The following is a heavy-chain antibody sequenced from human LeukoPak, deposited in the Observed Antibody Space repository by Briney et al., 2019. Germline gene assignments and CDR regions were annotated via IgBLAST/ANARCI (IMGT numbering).Heavy chain of an antibody. CDR1: GGSISSYY. CDR2: IYDTGST. V-gene: IGHV4-59*01. D-gene: IGHD5-12*01. J-gene: IGHJ6*02. Sequence: PSETLSLTCTVSGGSISSYYWSWIRQPPGKGLEWIGYIYDTGSTNYSPPLKSRVTISVDTSKNQFSLKLSSVTAADTAVYYCARGGSGYDSFYYYGMDVWGQGTTVTVSS. CDR3: ARGGSGYDSFYYYGMDV.